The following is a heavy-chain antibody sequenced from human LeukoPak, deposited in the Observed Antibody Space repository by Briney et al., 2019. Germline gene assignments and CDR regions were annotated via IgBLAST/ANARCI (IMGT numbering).Heavy chain of an antibody. Sequence: GGSLRLSCAASGFTFSDYYMSWIRQAPGKGLEWVSYISSSSSYTNYADSVKGRFTISRDNAKNSLYLQMNSLRAEDTAVYYCASLSYDYVWGSYRFFDYWGQGTLVTVSS. CDR2: ISSSSSYT. D-gene: IGHD3-16*02. CDR1: GFTFSDYY. V-gene: IGHV3-11*03. J-gene: IGHJ4*02. CDR3: ASLSYDYVWGSYRFFDY.